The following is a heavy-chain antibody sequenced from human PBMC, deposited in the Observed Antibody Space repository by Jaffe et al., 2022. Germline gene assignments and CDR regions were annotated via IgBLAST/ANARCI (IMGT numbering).Heavy chain of an antibody. CDR3: ARDYGDVDYYYYMDV. CDR2: INPNSGGT. J-gene: IGHJ6*03. V-gene: IGHV1-2*06. D-gene: IGHD4-17*01. CDR1: GYTFTGYY. Sequence: QVQLVQSGAEVKKPGASVKVSCKASGYTFTGYYMHWVRQAPGQGLEWMGRINPNSGGTNYAQKFQGRVTMTRDTSISTAYMELSRLRSDDTAVYYCARDYGDVDYYYYMDVWGKGTTVTVSS.